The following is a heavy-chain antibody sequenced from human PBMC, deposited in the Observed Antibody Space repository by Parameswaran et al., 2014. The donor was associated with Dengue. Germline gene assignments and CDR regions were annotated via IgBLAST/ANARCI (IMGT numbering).Heavy chain of an antibody. Sequence: MPGVRQAPGKGLEWVAVIWYDGSNKYYADSVKGRFTISRDNSKNTLYLQMNSLRAEDTAVYYCARNVYGDIDIWGQGTMVTVSS. J-gene: IGHJ3*02. CDR3: ARNVYGDIDI. D-gene: IGHD4-17*01. V-gene: IGHV3-33*01. CDR2: IWYDGSNK.